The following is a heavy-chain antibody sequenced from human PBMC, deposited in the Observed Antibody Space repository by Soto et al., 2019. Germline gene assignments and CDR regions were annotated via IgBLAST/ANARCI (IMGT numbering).Heavy chain of an antibody. CDR3: ARAYSGNLSPDY. D-gene: IGHD4-4*01. Sequence: GASVKVSCKASGYTFTSHSMHCVRHAPGQGLDWMGIINPGGGAATYTQKLQGRVTLTRDTSMTTVYMELSSLRSEDTAVYYCARAYSGNLSPDYWGQGTLVTVSS. CDR1: GYTFTSHS. CDR2: INPGGGAA. V-gene: IGHV1-46*01. J-gene: IGHJ4*02.